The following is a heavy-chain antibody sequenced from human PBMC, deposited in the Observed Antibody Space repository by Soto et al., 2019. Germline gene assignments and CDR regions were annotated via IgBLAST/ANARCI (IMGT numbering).Heavy chain of an antibody. J-gene: IGHJ5*02. CDR3: ARVSEPVLGELGWFDP. CDR2: IWYDGSNK. Sequence: GGSLRLSCAASGFTFSSYGMHWVRQAPGKGLEWVAVIWYDGSNKYYADSVKGRFTISRDNSKNTLYLQMNSLRAEDTAVYYCARVSEPVLGELGWFDPWGQGTLVTVSS. CDR1: GFTFSSYG. D-gene: IGHD3-10*01. V-gene: IGHV3-33*01.